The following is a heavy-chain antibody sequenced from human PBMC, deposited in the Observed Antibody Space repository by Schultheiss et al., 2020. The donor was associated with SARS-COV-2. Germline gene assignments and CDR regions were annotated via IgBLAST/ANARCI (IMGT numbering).Heavy chain of an antibody. D-gene: IGHD3-9*01. J-gene: IGHJ2*01. CDR1: GGSVSSGSYY. CDR2: IHHSGST. Sequence: SETLSLTCTVSGGSVSSGSYYWSWIRQPPGKGLEWIGEIHHSGSTYYNPSLKSRVTISVDTSKNQFSLKLSSVTAADTAVYYCARLTENVLRYFDWLSSWYFDLWGRGTLVTVSS. V-gene: IGHV4-61*01. CDR3: ARLTENVLRYFDWLSSWYFDL.